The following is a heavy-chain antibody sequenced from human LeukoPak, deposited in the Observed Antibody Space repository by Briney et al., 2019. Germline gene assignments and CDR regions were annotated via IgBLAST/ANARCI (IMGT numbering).Heavy chain of an antibody. CDR2: IYPNSGDT. J-gene: IGHJ4*02. CDR3: GTLLSNGPFDY. V-gene: IGHV1-2*02. CDR1: GYTFTGYY. Sequence: ASVKVSCKASGYTFTGYYMHWVRQAPGQGLEWMGWIYPNSGDTKYAQKFQGRVTMTRDTSISTAYMELSGLRSDDTAVYYCGTLLSNGPFDYWGQGSLVTVSS.